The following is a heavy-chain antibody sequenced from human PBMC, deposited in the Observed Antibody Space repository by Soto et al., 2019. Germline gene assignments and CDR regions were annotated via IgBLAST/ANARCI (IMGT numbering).Heavy chain of an antibody. D-gene: IGHD3-3*01. CDR1: GYTFTSYG. CDR2: ISAYNGNT. Sequence: ASVKVSCKASGYTFTSYGISWVRQAPGQGLERMGWISAYNGNTNYAQKLQGRVTMNTDTATSTVYMELRSLRSDDTAVYYCARDGRYDFENWFDPWGQGTLVTVSS. CDR3: ARDGRYDFENWFDP. J-gene: IGHJ5*02. V-gene: IGHV1-18*01.